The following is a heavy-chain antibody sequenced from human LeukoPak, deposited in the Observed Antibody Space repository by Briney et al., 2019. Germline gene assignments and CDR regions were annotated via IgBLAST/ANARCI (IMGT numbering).Heavy chain of an antibody. CDR2: IIPIFGTA. D-gene: IGHD6-6*01. CDR3: ARSCSSSPPWD. V-gene: IGHV1-69*05. CDR1: GYTFTSYA. J-gene: IGHJ4*02. Sequence: SVKVSCKASGYTFTSYAISWVRQAPEQGLEWMGGIIPIFGTANYAQKFQGRVTITTDESTSTAYMELSSLRSEDTAVYYCARSCSSSPPWDWGQGTLVTVSS.